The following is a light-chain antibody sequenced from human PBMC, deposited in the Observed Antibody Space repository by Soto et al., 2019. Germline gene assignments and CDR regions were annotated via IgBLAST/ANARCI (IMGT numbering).Light chain of an antibody. J-gene: IGKJ1*01. CDR2: DAS. Sequence: EIVLTQSTATLSVSPGERATLSCGASQSVSSSYLAWYQQKPGLAPRLLIYDASSRATGIPDRFSGSGSGADFTLTISRLEPEDFAAYYCQQYGSSPCTFGQGTKVDIK. V-gene: IGKV3D-20*01. CDR1: QSVSSSY. CDR3: QQYGSSPCT.